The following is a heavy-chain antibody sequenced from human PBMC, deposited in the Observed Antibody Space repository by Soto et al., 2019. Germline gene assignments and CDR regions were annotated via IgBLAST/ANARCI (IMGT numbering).Heavy chain of an antibody. Sequence: XSVKVSCKASGYPFTCYYIPWLRQAPGQEPEWMGWIKPNSGGTNYAQNFQGRVTMTRDTSISTAYMELSRLRSDDTAIYYCARGSLWDNWNSLHFDSWGQGTLVTVSS. D-gene: IGHD1-1*01. V-gene: IGHV1-2*02. CDR3: ARGSLWDNWNSLHFDS. J-gene: IGHJ4*02. CDR1: GYPFTCYY. CDR2: IKPNSGGT.